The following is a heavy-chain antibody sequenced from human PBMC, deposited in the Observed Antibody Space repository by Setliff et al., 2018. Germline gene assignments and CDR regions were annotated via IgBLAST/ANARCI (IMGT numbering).Heavy chain of an antibody. J-gene: IGHJ3*02. CDR1: GGSISSSSYY. CDR3: ARRPTGPGAPFDI. CDR2: IHYNGNL. V-gene: IGHV4-39*01. D-gene: IGHD3-10*01. Sequence: KPSETLSLTCAVSGGSISSSSYYWGWIRQSPGEGLEWIANIHYNGNLYYNPPLKNRATISMDTSKIQFSLKLISVTAADTALYFCARRPTGPGAPFDIWGHGTMVTVSS.